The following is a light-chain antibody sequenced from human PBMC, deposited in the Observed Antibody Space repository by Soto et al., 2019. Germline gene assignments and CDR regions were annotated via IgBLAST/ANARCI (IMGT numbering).Light chain of an antibody. Sequence: QSALAQPPSASGSPGQSVTISCTGTSSDVGGYNFVSWYQHHPGKAPKVIIYEVSKRPSGVPNRFSGSKSGNTASLTASGLQAEDDADYYCSSYAGSNLYVFGTGTKLTVL. CDR1: SSDVGGYNF. J-gene: IGLJ1*01. CDR2: EVS. CDR3: SSYAGSNLYV. V-gene: IGLV2-8*01.